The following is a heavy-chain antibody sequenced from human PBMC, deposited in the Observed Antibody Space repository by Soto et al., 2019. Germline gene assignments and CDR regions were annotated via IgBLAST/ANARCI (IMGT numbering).Heavy chain of an antibody. CDR1: GFTFGSYA. CDR3: AKKVGTCSSATCQEYYFDY. Sequence: GGSLRLSCEASGFTFGSYAMHWVRQAPGEGLEWVAVISNDGSSDYYADSVKGRFIISRDNSKNTLFLQINSLRPEDTAVYYCAKKVGTCSSATCQEYYFDYWGQGNLVTVSS. D-gene: IGHD2-2*01. CDR2: ISNDGSSD. V-gene: IGHV3-30*18. J-gene: IGHJ4*02.